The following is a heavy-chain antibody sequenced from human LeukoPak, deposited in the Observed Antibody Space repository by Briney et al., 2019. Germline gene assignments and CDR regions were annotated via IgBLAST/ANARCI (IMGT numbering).Heavy chain of an antibody. V-gene: IGHV1-24*01. CDR2: SDPEDGET. J-gene: IGHJ4*02. CDR1: GYTLTELS. D-gene: IGHD6-19*01. Sequence: ASVKVSCKVSGYTLTELSMHWVRQAPGKGLEWMGGSDPEDGETIYAQKFQGRVTMTEDTSTDTAYMELSSLRSEDTAVYYCATDNPLYSSGAIDYWGQGTLVTVSS. CDR3: ATDNPLYSSGAIDY.